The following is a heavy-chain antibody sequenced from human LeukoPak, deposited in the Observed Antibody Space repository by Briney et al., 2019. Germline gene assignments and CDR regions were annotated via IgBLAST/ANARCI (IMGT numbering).Heavy chain of an antibody. D-gene: IGHD2-2*01. CDR3: PREGHYAALDI. V-gene: IGHV3-48*02. CDR2: ISSGGSLI. J-gene: IGHJ3*02. Sequence: GGSLRLSCAASGFSFSSYGMKWVRQAPGKGLEWVSYISSGGSLIQYADSVKGRFTISRDNARSSLYLQMNSLRDDDTALYFFPREGHYAALDIWGQGTMVTVSS. CDR1: GFSFSSYG.